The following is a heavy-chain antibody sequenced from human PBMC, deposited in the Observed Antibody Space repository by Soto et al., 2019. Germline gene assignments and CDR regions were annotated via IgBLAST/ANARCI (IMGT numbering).Heavy chain of an antibody. J-gene: IGHJ6*02. D-gene: IGHD3-10*01. CDR2: ISSGSTTI. CDR1: GFTFSTYS. V-gene: IGHV3-48*02. CDR3: AGVRSGLDV. Sequence: EVQLVESGGGLVQSGGSLRLSCAASGFTFSTYSMNWVRQAPGKGLEWVSYISSGSTTIYYADSVKGRFTISRDNAKNELYLQMNSLRDEDTAVYYCAGVRSGLDVWGQGTTVTVSS.